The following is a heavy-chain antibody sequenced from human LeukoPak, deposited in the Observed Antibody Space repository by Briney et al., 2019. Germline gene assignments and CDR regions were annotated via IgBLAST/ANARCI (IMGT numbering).Heavy chain of an antibody. J-gene: IGHJ5*02. CDR1: GGSISSYY. V-gene: IGHV4-4*07. D-gene: IGHD3-3*01. CDR3: ARGPHYDFWSGYWFDL. Sequence: SETLSLTCTVSGGSISSYYWSWIRQPAGKGLEWIGRIYTSGSTNYNPSLKSRVTMSVDTSKNQFSLKLSSVTAADTAVYYCARGPHYDFWSGYWFDLWGQGTLVTVSS. CDR2: IYTSGST.